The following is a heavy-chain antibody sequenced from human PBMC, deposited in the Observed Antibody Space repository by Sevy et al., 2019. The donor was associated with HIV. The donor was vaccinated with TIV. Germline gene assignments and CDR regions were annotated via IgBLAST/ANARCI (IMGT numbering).Heavy chain of an antibody. CDR2: FDEDGEI. CDR3: ATDIVVGRDY. Sequence: ASVKVSCKDSGYTLTALSMHWVRQAPGKGLEWMGGFDEDGEIMYAQKFQGRVTMTEDTSTDTAYMELSSLRSEDTAMYYCATDIVVGRDYWGQGTLVTVSS. CDR1: GYTLTALS. V-gene: IGHV1-24*01. D-gene: IGHD2-2*01. J-gene: IGHJ4*02.